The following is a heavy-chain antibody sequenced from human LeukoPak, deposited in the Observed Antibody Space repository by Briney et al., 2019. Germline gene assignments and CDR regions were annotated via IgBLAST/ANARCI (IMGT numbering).Heavy chain of an antibody. CDR1: GFTFSSYA. CDR2: ISYDGSNK. J-gene: IGHJ3*02. CDR3: ASGVTVAPHDAFDM. V-gene: IGHV3-30-3*01. D-gene: IGHD4-11*01. Sequence: AGRSLRLSCAASGFTFSSYAMHWVRQAPGKGLEWVAVISYDGSNKYYADSVKGRFTVSRDNSKNMLYLQMNSLRAEDTAVYSCASGVTVAPHDAFDMWGQGTMVIVSS.